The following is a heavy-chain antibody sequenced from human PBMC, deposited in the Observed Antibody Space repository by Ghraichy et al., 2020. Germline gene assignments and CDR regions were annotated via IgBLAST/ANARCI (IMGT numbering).Heavy chain of an antibody. CDR3: ARDIPYSNYNQGLDP. CDR2: IYTSGST. V-gene: IGHV4-4*07. D-gene: IGHD4-11*01. J-gene: IGHJ5*02. Sequence: SETLSLTCTVSGGSISSYYWSWIRQPAGKGLEWIGRIYTSGSTNYNPSLKSRVTMSVDTSKNQFSLKLSSVTAADTAVYYCARDIPYSNYNQGLDPWGQGTLVTVSS. CDR1: GGSISSYY.